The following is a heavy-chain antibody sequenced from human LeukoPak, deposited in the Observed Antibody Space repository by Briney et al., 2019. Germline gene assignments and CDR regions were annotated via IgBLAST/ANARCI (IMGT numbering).Heavy chain of an antibody. CDR2: INHSGST. V-gene: IGHV4-34*01. CDR3: ARLKTGYSSSWFRSFDY. CDR1: GFTFSSYW. D-gene: IGHD6-13*01. J-gene: IGHJ4*02. Sequence: GSLRLSCAASGFTFSSYWMSWVRQAPGKGLEWIGEINHSGSTNYNPSLKSRVTISVDTSKNRFSLKLSSVTAADTAVYYCARLKTGYSSSWFRSFDYWGQGTLVTVSS.